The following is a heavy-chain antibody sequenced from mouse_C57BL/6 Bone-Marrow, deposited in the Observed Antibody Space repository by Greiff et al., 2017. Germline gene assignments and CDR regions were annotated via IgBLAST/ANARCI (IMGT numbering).Heavy chain of an antibody. Sequence: QVQLQQPGAELVKPGASVKLSCKASGYTFTSYWMHWVKQRPGQGLEWIGMIHPNSGSTNYNEKFKSKATLTVDKSSSTAYMQLSSLTSEDSAVYYCARSVYYYGSPFAYWGQGTLVTVSA. J-gene: IGHJ3*01. CDR3: ARSVYYYGSPFAY. CDR1: GYTFTSYW. V-gene: IGHV1-64*01. CDR2: IHPNSGST. D-gene: IGHD1-1*01.